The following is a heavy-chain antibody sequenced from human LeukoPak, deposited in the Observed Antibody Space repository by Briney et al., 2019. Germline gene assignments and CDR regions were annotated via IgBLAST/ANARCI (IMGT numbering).Heavy chain of an antibody. J-gene: IGHJ3*02. D-gene: IGHD3-10*01. CDR2: IIPILGIA. CDR3: ARDISSGSYYPDAFDI. V-gene: IGHV1-69*04. Sequence: SVKVSCKASGGTFSSYAISWVRQAPGQGLEWMGRIIPILGIANYAQKFQGRVTITADKSTSTAYMELSSLRSEDTAVYYCARDISSGSYYPDAFDIWGQGTMVTVSS. CDR1: GGTFSSYA.